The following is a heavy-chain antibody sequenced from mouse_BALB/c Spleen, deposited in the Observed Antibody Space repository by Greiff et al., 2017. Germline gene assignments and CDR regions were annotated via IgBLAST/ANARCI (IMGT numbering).Heavy chain of an antibody. J-gene: IGHJ4*01. D-gene: IGHD1-1*01. CDR1: GYTFTDYA. CDR3: ASGATVVADYAMDY. V-gene: IGHV1S137*01. Sequence: VQLVESGAELVRPGVSVKMSCKGSGYTFTDYAMHWVKQSHAKSLEWIGVISTYYGDASYNQKFKGKATMTVDKSSSTAYMELARLTSEDSAIYYCASGATVVADYAMDYWGQGTSVTVSS. CDR2: ISTYYGDA.